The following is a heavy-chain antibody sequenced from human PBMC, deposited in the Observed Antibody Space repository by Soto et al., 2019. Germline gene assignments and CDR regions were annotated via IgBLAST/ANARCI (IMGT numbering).Heavy chain of an antibody. V-gene: IGHV3-72*01. Sequence: EVQLVESGGGLVQPGGSLRLSCAASGFTFSDHYMDWVRQAPGTGLEWVGRTRNKANSYTTEYAASVKGRFTISRDESKNSLYLQMNSLKTDDTALYYCARVYSSASGIDHWGQGTLVTVSS. J-gene: IGHJ4*02. D-gene: IGHD6-6*01. CDR3: ARVYSSASGIDH. CDR1: GFTFSDHY. CDR2: TRNKANSYTT.